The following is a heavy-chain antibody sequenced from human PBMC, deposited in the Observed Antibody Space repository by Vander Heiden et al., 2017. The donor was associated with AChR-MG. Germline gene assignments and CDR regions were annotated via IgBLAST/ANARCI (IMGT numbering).Heavy chain of an antibody. J-gene: IGHJ3*02. CDR1: GYTFISYH. CDR3: ARDIGRYCSGGGCPGSFDI. V-gene: IGHV1-46*01. D-gene: IGHD2-15*01. CDR2: INPNSGST. Sequence: VLLVQSAAEVKKPGASVKVSCKASGYTFISYHMHWVRQAPGQGLQWMGVINPNSGSTDYPQKFQGRVAMTSDTSTSTFYMELSSLRSEDTAVYYCARDIGRYCSGGGCPGSFDIWGPGTMVTVSP.